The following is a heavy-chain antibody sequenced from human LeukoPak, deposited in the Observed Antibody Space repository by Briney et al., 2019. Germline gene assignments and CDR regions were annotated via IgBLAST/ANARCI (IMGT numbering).Heavy chain of an antibody. D-gene: IGHD4/OR15-4a*01. V-gene: IGHV4-59*01. CDR1: GSSISSYY. J-gene: IGHJ5*02. Sequence: SETLSLTCTVSGSSISSYYWSWIRQPPGKGLEWIGYIYYSGSTNYNPSLKSRVTISVDTSKNQFSLKLSSVTAADTAVYYCAREVTMGFDPWGQGTLVTVSS. CDR2: IYYSGST. CDR3: AREVTMGFDP.